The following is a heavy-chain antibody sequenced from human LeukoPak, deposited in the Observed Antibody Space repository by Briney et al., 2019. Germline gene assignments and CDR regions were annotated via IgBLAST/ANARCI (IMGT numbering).Heavy chain of an antibody. D-gene: IGHD2-2*01. V-gene: IGHV1-8*01. CDR3: ARPYCSSTSCLDFDP. Sequence: ASVKVSCKASGYTFTSYDINWVRQAPGQGLEWMGWMNPNSGNTCYAQKFQGRVTMTRNTSISTAYMELSSLRSEDTAVYYCARPYCSSTSCLDFDPWGQGTLVTVSS. J-gene: IGHJ5*02. CDR1: GYTFTSYD. CDR2: MNPNSGNT.